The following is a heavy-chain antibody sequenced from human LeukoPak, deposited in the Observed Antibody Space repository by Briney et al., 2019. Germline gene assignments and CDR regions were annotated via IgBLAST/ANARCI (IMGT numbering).Heavy chain of an antibody. CDR2: INPNSGGT. D-gene: IGHD3-22*01. CDR1: GYTLTSYY. J-gene: IGHJ3*02. CDR3: ARDSRITMIVSMLDAFDI. V-gene: IGHV1-2*02. Sequence: GASVKVSFKASGYTLTSYYMHWVRQAPGQGLEWMGWINPNSGGTNYAQKLQGRVTMTTDTSTSTAYMELRSLGSDDTAVYYCARDSRITMIVSMLDAFDIWGQGTMVTVSS.